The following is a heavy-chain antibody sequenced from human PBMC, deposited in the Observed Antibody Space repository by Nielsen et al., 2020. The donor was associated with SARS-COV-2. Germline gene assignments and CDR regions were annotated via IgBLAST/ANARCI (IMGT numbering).Heavy chain of an antibody. J-gene: IGHJ6*02. D-gene: IGHD3-3*01. Sequence: SVKVSCKASGGTFSSYAISWVRQAPGQGLEWMRGIIPIFGTANYAQKFQGRVTITADESTSTAYMELSSLRSEDTAVYYCARYIQVLRFLEWLPNYYYGMDVWGQGTTVTVSS. CDR2: IIPIFGTA. V-gene: IGHV1-69*13. CDR1: GGTFSSYA. CDR3: ARYIQVLRFLEWLPNYYYGMDV.